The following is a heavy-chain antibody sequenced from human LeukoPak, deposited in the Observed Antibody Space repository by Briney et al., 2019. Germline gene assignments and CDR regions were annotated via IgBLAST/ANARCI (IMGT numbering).Heavy chain of an antibody. V-gene: IGHV4-59*01. CDR2: IYYSGST. CDR3: ASHGRTIRYFDWLQVGTDLNNWFDP. J-gene: IGHJ5*02. CDR1: GGSISSYY. D-gene: IGHD3-9*01. Sequence: SETLSLTCTVSGGSISSYYRSWIRQPPGKGLEWIGDIYYSGSTNYNPSLKSRVTISVDTSKNQFSLKLSSVTAADTAVYYCASHGRTIRYFDWLQVGTDLNNWFDPWGQGTLVTVSS.